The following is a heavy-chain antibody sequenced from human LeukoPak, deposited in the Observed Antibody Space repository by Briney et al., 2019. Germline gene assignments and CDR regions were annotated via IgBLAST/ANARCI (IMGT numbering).Heavy chain of an antibody. Sequence: GASVKVSCKASGYTFTGYYMHWVRQAPGQGLEWMGWINPNSGNTNYAQKLQGRVTMTTDTSTSTAYMELRSLRSDDTAVYYCARVGARWYSSSWYEDVTSRRGFDYWGQGTLVTVSS. CDR1: GYTFTGYY. CDR3: ARVGARWYSSSWYEDVTSRRGFDY. J-gene: IGHJ4*02. CDR2: INPNSGNT. D-gene: IGHD6-13*01. V-gene: IGHV1-18*04.